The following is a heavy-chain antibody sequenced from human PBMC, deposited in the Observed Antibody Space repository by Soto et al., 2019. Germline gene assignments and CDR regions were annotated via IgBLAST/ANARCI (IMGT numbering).Heavy chain of an antibody. Sequence: CKTSGYSFRSYWICWVRQMPGKVLEWMGNIYPGDSNTRYSPSFQGQVTISADKSISTAFLQWSSLKAADSAMYYCARHLHSDSVHISPVSPDYWGQGTLVTVSS. D-gene: IGHD4-4*01. CDR3: ARHLHSDSVHISPVSPDY. V-gene: IGHV5-51*01. CDR1: GYSFRSYW. CDR2: IYPGDSNT. J-gene: IGHJ4*02.